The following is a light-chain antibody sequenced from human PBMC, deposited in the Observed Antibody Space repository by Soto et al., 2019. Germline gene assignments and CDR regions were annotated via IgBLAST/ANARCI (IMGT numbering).Light chain of an antibody. Sequence: DIQMTQSPSSLSASVGDRVTITCRASQGISNYLAWYQQKPGKVPKLLIYAASTLQSGVPSRFSGSGSGTEFTLTISSLQPEDVAIYYCQKYNSALRITFGQGTRLEIK. CDR3: QKYNSALRIT. V-gene: IGKV1-27*01. J-gene: IGKJ5*01. CDR1: QGISNY. CDR2: AAS.